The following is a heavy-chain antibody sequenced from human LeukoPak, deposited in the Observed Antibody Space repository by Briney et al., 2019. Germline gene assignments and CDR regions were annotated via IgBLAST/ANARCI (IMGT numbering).Heavy chain of an antibody. CDR2: ISGGGGST. Sequence: PGGSLRLSCAASGFTFSSYGMSWVRQAPGKGLEWVSAISGGGGSTYYADSVKGRFTISRDNSKNTLYLQMNSLRAEDTAVYYCAKDRNYYDSSGYYYGDYWGQGTLVTVSP. J-gene: IGHJ4*02. CDR3: AKDRNYYDSSGYYYGDY. D-gene: IGHD3-22*01. V-gene: IGHV3-23*01. CDR1: GFTFSSYG.